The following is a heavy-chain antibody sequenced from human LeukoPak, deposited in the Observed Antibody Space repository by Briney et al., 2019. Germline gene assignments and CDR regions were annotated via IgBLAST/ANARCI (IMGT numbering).Heavy chain of an antibody. CDR1: GDSIISLDL. CDR3: AGLVGRYSSGLYYYYFDY. V-gene: IGHV4-4*02. D-gene: IGHD1-26*01. Sequence: SGTLSLTCTVSGDSIISLDLWSWVRQPPGKGLEWIGEMYLSGTTHSNPSVKSRVTISIDKSKNQFFLNLSSVTAADTAVYYCAGLVGRYSSGLYYYYFDYWGQGTLVTVSS. CDR2: MYLSGTT. J-gene: IGHJ4*02.